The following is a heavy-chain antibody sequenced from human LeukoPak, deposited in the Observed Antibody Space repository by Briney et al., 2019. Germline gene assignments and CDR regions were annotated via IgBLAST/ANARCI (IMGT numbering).Heavy chain of an antibody. J-gene: IGHJ4*02. CDR3: ARHSCYDS. V-gene: IGHV5-51*01. CDR1: GFTFSAYS. Sequence: GESLKISCKGSGFTFSAYSFAWVRQMPGKGLEWMGVIYAGDSSIRYSPSFQSQVTISVDKSISTVYLQWSSLKASDSAIYYCARHSCYDSWGQGTLVTVSS. CDR2: IYAGDSSI. D-gene: IGHD3-16*01.